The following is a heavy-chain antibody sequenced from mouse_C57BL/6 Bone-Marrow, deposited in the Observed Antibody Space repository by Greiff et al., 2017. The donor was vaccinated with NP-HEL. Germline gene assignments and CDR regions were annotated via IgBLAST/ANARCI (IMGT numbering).Heavy chain of an antibody. V-gene: IGHV5-6*02. CDR1: GFTFSSYG. D-gene: IGHD2-5*01. CDR2: ISSGGSYT. CDR3: ARRTYSNYGYFDV. J-gene: IGHJ1*03. Sequence: EVKLVESGGDLVKPGGFLKLSCAASGFTFSSYGMSWVRQTPDKRLEWVATISSGGSYTYYPDSVKGRFTISRDNAKNTLYLQMSSLKSEDTAMYYCARRTYSNYGYFDVWGTGTTVTVSS.